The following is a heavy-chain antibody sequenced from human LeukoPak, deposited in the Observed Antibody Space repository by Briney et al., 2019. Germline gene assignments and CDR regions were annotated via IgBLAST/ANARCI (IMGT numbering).Heavy chain of an antibody. CDR2: IYYSGST. D-gene: IGHD3-10*01. V-gene: IGHV4-59*12. Sequence: SETLSLTCTVSGGSISSYYWSWIRQPPGKGLEWIGYIYYSGSTNYNPSLKSRVTISVDTSKNQFSLKLSSVTAADTAVYYCARGRGHMDVWGKGTTVTVSS. CDR1: GGSISSYY. J-gene: IGHJ6*03. CDR3: ARGRGHMDV.